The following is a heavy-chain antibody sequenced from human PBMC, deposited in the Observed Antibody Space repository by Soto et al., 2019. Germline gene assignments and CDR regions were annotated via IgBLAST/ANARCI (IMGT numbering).Heavy chain of an antibody. Sequence: ASVKVSCKASGYSFTRLDINWVRQTAGQGLEWMGWMEPSTGRTGYAQKFQGRVTMTRDTSINTAYMELTTLTSDATAFYYCARGVSAGVDYWGQGTLVTVSS. J-gene: IGHJ4*02. V-gene: IGHV1-8*01. D-gene: IGHD1-26*01. CDR1: GYSFTRLD. CDR3: ARGVSAGVDY. CDR2: MEPSTGRT.